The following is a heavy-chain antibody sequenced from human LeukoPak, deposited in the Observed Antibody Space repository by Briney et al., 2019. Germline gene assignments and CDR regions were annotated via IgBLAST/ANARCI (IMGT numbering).Heavy chain of an antibody. CDR1: GGSISSSSYY. J-gene: IGHJ5*02. CDR2: IYYSGST. Sequence: SSETLSLTCTVSGGSISSSSYYWGWIRQPPGKGLEWIGSIYYSGSTYYNPSLKSRVTISVDTSKNQFSLKLSSVTAADTAVYYCARHSSSSSAYNWFDPWGQGTLVTVSS. CDR3: ARHSSSSSAYNWFDP. D-gene: IGHD6-6*01. V-gene: IGHV4-39*01.